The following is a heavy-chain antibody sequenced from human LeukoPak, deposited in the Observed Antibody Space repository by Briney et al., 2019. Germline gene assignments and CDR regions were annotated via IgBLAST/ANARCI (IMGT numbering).Heavy chain of an antibody. V-gene: IGHV3-64*01. CDR1: GLTFSGFA. CDR2: ISGDGGTT. CDR3: ARENHQKRESYFYDC. Sequence: PGGSLRLSCAASGLTFSGFAMHWVRQAPGQGLDYVAAISGDGGTTYYAKSVKGRFTICRDNTKKTLSLQMGILRPEDSAIYYYARENHQKRESYFYDCWGRGTLITVSS. J-gene: IGHJ4*02. D-gene: IGHD3-10*01.